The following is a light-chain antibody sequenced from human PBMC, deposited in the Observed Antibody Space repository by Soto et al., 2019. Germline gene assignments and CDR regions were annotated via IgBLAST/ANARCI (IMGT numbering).Light chain of an antibody. Sequence: QPVLTQPPSVSGAPGQRVTIPCTGSSSNIGTGYDVQWYQQIPGTAPKLLIHGNTNRPLGVPDRFSASKSGTSASLAITGLQVEDEADYFCQSYDSSLNGWVFGGGTKLTVL. J-gene: IGLJ3*02. CDR1: SSNIGTGYD. CDR2: GNT. CDR3: QSYDSSLNGWV. V-gene: IGLV1-40*01.